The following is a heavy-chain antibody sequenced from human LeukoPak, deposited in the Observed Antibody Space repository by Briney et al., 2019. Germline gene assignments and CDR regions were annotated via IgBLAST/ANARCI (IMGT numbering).Heavy chain of an antibody. CDR2: IYYSGNT. CDR3: ARALGTTIDY. Sequence: SETLSLTCTVSGGSISSYYWTWIRQPPGKGLEWIGHIYYSGNTIYNPSLKSRVTISVDTSKNQFSLKLSSVTAADTAVYYCARALGTTIDYWGQGTLVTVSS. D-gene: IGHD4-17*01. V-gene: IGHV4-59*12. J-gene: IGHJ4*02. CDR1: GGSISSYY.